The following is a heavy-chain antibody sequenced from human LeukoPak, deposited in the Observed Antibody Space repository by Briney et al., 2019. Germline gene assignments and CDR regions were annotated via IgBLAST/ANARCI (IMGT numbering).Heavy chain of an antibody. D-gene: IGHD3-10*01. Sequence: SETLSLTCTVSGGSISGSSYYWGWIRQPPGKGLEWIGSIYYSGSTYYNPSLKSRVTISVDTSKNQFSLKLSSVTAADTAVYYCTRQKRLNYYGSGFVDMDVWGKGTTVTISS. V-gene: IGHV4-39*01. CDR2: IYYSGST. CDR1: GGSISGSSYY. CDR3: TRQKRLNYYGSGFVDMDV. J-gene: IGHJ6*03.